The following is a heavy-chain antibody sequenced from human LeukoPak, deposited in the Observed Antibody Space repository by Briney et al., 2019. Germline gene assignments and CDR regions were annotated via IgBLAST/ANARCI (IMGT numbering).Heavy chain of an antibody. CDR1: GFTFSSYR. CDR2: IKQDESEN. CDR3: ARGRAPVFYYDSSGYGDAFDI. V-gene: IGHV3-7*01. Sequence: GGSLRLSCAASGFTFSSYRMSWVRQAPGKGLEWVANIKQDESENFYVDSVKGRFTISRDNAKNSLYLQMNSLRAEDTAVYYCARGRAPVFYYDSSGYGDAFDIWGQGTMVTVPS. D-gene: IGHD3-22*01. J-gene: IGHJ3*02.